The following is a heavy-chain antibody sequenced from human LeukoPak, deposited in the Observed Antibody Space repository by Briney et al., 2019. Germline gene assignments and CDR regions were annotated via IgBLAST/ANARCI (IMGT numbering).Heavy chain of an antibody. D-gene: IGHD2-15*01. CDR2: ISYDGSNK. Sequence: GGSLRLSCAASGFTFSSYAMTWVRQAPGKGLEWVAVISYDGSNKYYADSVKGRFTISRDNSKNTLYLQMNSLRAEDTAVYYCAKWGCSGGSCYPFDYWGQGTLVTVSS. J-gene: IGHJ4*02. CDR1: GFTFSSYA. V-gene: IGHV3-30*04. CDR3: AKWGCSGGSCYPFDY.